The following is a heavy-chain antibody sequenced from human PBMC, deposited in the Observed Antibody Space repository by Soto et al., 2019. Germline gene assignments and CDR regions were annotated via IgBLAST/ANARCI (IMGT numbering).Heavy chain of an antibody. Sequence: EVQLVESGGGLVQPGESLRLSCAASGFTVSSNYMSWVRQAPGKGLEWVSLIYSGGTTDYADSVKGRFTISRDNSKNTLYLQMNSLRAEDTAVHYCAARNIVAPYWGQGTLVTVSS. CDR3: AARNIVAPY. V-gene: IGHV3-66*01. CDR2: IYSGGTT. CDR1: GFTVSSNY. J-gene: IGHJ4*02. D-gene: IGHD5-12*01.